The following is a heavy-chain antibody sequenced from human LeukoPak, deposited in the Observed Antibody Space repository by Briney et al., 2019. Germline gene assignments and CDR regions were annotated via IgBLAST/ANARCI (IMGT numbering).Heavy chain of an antibody. D-gene: IGHD6-19*01. CDR2: INAGNGNT. CDR3: ARGGWYDY. CDR1: GYTFTSYG. V-gene: IGHV1-3*01. J-gene: IGHJ4*02. Sequence: ASVKVSCKASGYTFTSYGISWVRQAPGQGLEWMGWINAGNGNTKYSQKFRGRVTITRDTSASTAYMELSSLRSEDTAVYYCARGGWYDYWGQGTLVTVSS.